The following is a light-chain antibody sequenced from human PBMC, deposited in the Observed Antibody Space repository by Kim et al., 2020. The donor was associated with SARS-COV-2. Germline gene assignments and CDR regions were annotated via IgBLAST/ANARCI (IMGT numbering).Light chain of an antibody. CDR1: NIENKN. CDR3: QVWDTRTVV. V-gene: IGLV3-9*01. J-gene: IGLJ2*01. CDR2: RDK. Sequence: SYELTQPVSVSVALGQTATIPCGGSNIENKNVHWYHQRPGQAPVLVMYRDKKRPSGIPERLSGSNSGNTATLTINRVEAGDEGDYYCQVWDTRTVVFGGGTQLTVL.